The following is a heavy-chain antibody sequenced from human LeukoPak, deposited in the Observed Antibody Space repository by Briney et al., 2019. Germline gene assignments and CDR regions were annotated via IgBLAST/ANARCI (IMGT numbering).Heavy chain of an antibody. CDR1: GGSFSGYY. J-gene: IGHJ3*02. CDR2: INHSGST. CDR3: ARGSRDAFDI. Sequence: SETLSLTCAVYGGSFSGYYWSWIRQPPGKGLEWIGEINHSGSTNYNPSLKSRVTISVDTSKNQFSLKLSSVTAADTAVYYCARGSRDAFDIWGQGAMVTVSS. V-gene: IGHV4-34*01.